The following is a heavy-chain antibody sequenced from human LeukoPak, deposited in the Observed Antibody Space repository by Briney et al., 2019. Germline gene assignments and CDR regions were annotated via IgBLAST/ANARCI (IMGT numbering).Heavy chain of an antibody. V-gene: IGHV3-30-3*01. D-gene: IGHD3-10*01. CDR3: ARGPDRYYYGSGTDY. CDR1: GFTFSSYA. CDR2: ISYDGSNK. Sequence: GGSLRLSCAASGFTFSSYAMHWVRHAPGKGLEWVAVISYDGSNKYYADSVKGRFTISRDNSENTLYLQMNSLRAEDTAVYYCARGPDRYYYGSGTDYWGQGTLVTVSS. J-gene: IGHJ4*02.